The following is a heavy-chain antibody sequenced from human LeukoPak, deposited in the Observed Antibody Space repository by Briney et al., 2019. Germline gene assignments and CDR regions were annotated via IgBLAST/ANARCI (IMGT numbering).Heavy chain of an antibody. V-gene: IGHV3-33*06. D-gene: IGHD1-1*01. CDR1: GFTFSSYG. CDR3: AKPRTTTYYYYYMDV. J-gene: IGHJ6*03. CDR2: IWYDGSNK. Sequence: PGGSLRLSCAATGFTFSSYGMHWVRQAPGKGLEWVAVIWYDGSNKYYADSGKGRFTISRDNSKNTLYLQMNSLRAEDTAVYYCAKPRTTTYYYYYMDVWGKGTTVTVSS.